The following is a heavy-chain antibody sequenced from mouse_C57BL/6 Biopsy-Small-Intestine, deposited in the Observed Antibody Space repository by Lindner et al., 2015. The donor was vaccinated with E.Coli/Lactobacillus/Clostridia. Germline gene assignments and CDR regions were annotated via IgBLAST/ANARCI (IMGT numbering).Heavy chain of an antibody. Sequence: VKVSCKASGYTFTNYGISWVRQAPGQGLEWMGWISAYNGNTNYAQKLQGRVTMTTDTSTSTAYMELRSLRSDGTAVYYCARDSSSWYYYYYGMDVWGQGTTVTVSS. CDR2: ISAYNGNT. J-gene: IGHJ1*01. D-gene: IGHD1-1*01. CDR1: GYTFTNYG. CDR3: ARDSSSWYYYYYGMDV. V-gene: IGHV1-66*01.